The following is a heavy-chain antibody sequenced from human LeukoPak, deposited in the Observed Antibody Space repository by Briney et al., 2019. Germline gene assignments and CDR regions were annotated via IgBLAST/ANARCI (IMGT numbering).Heavy chain of an antibody. D-gene: IGHD2-2*02. CDR3: ARGHCSSTSCYTFGWFDP. J-gene: IGHJ5*02. CDR2: IYHSGST. CDR1: GGSISSGGYY. Sequence: SSETLSLTCTVSGGSISSGGYYWSWIRQPPGKGLEWIGYIYHSGSTYYNPSLKSRVTISVDRSKNQFSLKLSSVTAADTAVYYCARGHCSSTSCYTFGWFDPWGQGTLVTVSS. V-gene: IGHV4-30-2*01.